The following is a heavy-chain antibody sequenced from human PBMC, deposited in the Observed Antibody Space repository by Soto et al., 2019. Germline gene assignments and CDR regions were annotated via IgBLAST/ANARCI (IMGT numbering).Heavy chain of an antibody. CDR3: ATLGVGATDYYYYGMDV. CDR1: GGTVSSYA. V-gene: IGHV1-69*06. D-gene: IGHD1-26*01. J-gene: IGHJ6*02. CDR2: IIPIFGTA. Sequence: SVKVSTTASGGTVSSYAISWVRQAPGQVLEWMGGIIPIFGTANYAQKFQGRVTITADKSTSTAYMELSSLRSEDTAVYYCATLGVGATDYYYYGMDVWGQGTTVTVSS.